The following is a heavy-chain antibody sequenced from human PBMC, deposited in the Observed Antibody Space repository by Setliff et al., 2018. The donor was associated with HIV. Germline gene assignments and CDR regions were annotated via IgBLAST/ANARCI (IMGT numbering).Heavy chain of an antibody. CDR3: ARWLFYGEYNWFDP. D-gene: IGHD3-10*01. J-gene: IGHJ5*02. CDR1: GYTFSDYE. CDR2: INTEHGGA. Sequence: ASVKVSCKASGYTFSDYEIHWLRQAPGQGPEWQAWINTEHGGAYYAQNFQGRVSVTRDTSISTVYMELRSLKSDDTAVYYCARWLFYGEYNWFDPWGQGTLVTVSS. V-gene: IGHV1-2*02.